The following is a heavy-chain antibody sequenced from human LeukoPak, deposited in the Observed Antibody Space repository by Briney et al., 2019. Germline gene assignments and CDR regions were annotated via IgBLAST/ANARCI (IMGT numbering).Heavy chain of an antibody. J-gene: IGHJ4*02. D-gene: IGHD4-17*01. V-gene: IGHV3-7*01. CDR1: GFTFSSYA. CDR2: IKQDGSEK. CDR3: ARGTVTTEFAY. Sequence: PGGSLRLSCAASGFTFSSYAMSWVRQAPGKGLEWVANIKQDGSEKYYVDSVKGRFTISRDNAKNSLYLQMNSLRAEDTAVYYCARGTVTTEFAYWGQGTLVTVSS.